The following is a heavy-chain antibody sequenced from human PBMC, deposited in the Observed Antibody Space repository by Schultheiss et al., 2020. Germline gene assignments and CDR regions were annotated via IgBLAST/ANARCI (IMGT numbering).Heavy chain of an antibody. CDR3: AKDKSSGLALSWFDP. D-gene: IGHD6-19*01. Sequence: GGSLRLSCAASGFTFSSYDMHWVRRATGKGLEWVSAIGTAGDTYYPGSVKGRFTISRDNAKNSLYLQMNSLRAEDTALYYCAKDKSSGLALSWFDPWGQGTLVTVSS. CDR1: GFTFSSYD. V-gene: IGHV3-13*01. CDR2: IGTAGDT. J-gene: IGHJ5*02.